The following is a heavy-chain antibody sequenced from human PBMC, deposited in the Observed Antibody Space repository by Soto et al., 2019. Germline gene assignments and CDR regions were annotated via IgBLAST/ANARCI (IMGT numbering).Heavy chain of an antibody. J-gene: IGHJ5*02. V-gene: IGHV4-59*01. CDR1: GDSISSYY. D-gene: IGHD4-17*01. CDR3: ARDDYGEYAPWFDP. Sequence: SETLSLTCTVSGDSISSYYWSWIRQPPGKGLEWIGYIYNSGSTNYNPSLKSRVTISRDTSKKQFSLKLSPVTAADTAVYYCARDDYGEYAPWFDPWGQGTLVTVSS. CDR2: IYNSGST.